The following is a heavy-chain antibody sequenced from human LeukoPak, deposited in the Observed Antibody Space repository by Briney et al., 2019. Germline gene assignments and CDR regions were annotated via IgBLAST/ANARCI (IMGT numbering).Heavy chain of an antibody. Sequence: LRLSCAASGFTFSDYYWSWIRQHPGKGLEWIGYIYYSGSTYYNPSLKSRVTISVDTSKNQFSLKLSSVTAADTAVYYCARDLRSSSSSGINYYGMDVWGQGTTVTVSS. CDR1: GFTFSDYY. CDR2: IYYSGST. J-gene: IGHJ6*02. D-gene: IGHD6-6*01. CDR3: ARDLRSSSSSGINYYGMDV. V-gene: IGHV4-31*02.